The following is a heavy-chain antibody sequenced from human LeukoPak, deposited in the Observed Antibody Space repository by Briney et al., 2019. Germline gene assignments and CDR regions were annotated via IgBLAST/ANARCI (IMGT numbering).Heavy chain of an antibody. V-gene: IGHV4-4*02. D-gene: IGHD3-10*01. CDR3: ARDGGLLWFGESANWFDP. CDR2: IYHSGST. CDR1: GVSISSSNW. Sequence: PSGTLSLTCAVSGVSISSSNWWSWARQPPGKGLEWIGEIYHSGSTNYNPSLKSRVTITVDKSKNQFSLKLSSVTAADTAVYYCARDGGLLWFGESANWFDPWGQGTLVTLPS. J-gene: IGHJ5*02.